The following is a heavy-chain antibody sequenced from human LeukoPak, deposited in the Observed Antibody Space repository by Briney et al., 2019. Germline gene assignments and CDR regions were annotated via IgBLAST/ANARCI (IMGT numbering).Heavy chain of an antibody. V-gene: IGHV3-48*03. CDR1: GFTFSSYE. CDR3: ARDLITMVRGARYGNYYYYYMDV. Sequence: QPGGSLRLSCAASGFTFSSYEMNWVRQAPGKGLEWVSYISSSGSTIYYADSVKGRFTISRDNAKNSLYLQMNSLRAEDTAVYYCARDLITMVRGARYGNYYYYYMDVWGKGTTVTVSS. CDR2: ISSSGSTI. J-gene: IGHJ6*03. D-gene: IGHD3-10*01.